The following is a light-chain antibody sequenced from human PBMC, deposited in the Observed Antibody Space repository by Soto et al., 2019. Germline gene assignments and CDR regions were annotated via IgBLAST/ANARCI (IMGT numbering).Light chain of an antibody. CDR1: SSGVGGYNY. J-gene: IGLJ3*02. V-gene: IGLV2-14*01. Sequence: QSALTQPASVSGSPGQSITISCTGTSSGVGGYNYVSWYQQHPGKAPKLMIYEVSNRPSGVSNRFSGSKSGNTASLTISGLQAEDEADYYCSSYTSSSTWVFGGGPQLTVL. CDR2: EVS. CDR3: SSYTSSSTWV.